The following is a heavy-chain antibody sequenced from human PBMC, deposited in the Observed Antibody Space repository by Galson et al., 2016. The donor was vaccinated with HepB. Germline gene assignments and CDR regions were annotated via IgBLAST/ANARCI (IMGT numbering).Heavy chain of an antibody. CDR1: GFTFTSYS. CDR2: IYPRDSDT. Sequence: QSGAEVKKPGESLKISCKGSGFTFTSYSIAWVRQMPGKGLEWMGIIYPRDSDTRYSPSFQGQVTFSADKSISTAYLQWSSLKASDSAMYYCARHHDIDFDFWGQGTLVTVSA. CDR3: ARHHDIDFDF. V-gene: IGHV5-51*01. D-gene: IGHD3-9*01. J-gene: IGHJ4*02.